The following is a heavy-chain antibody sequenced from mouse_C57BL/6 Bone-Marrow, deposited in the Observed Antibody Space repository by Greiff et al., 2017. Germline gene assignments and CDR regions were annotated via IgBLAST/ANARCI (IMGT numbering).Heavy chain of an antibody. D-gene: IGHD1-1*01. J-gene: IGHJ1*03. CDR2: IYPGNSDT. Sequence: VQLQQSGTVLARPGASVKMSCKTSGYTFTSYWMHWVKQRPGQGLEWIGAIYPGNSDTSYNQKFKGKAKLTAVTSASTAYMELSSLTNEDSAVYYCTRRAHYYGSSYCWYFEVWGTETTVTVSS. V-gene: IGHV1-5*01. CDR1: GYTFTSYW. CDR3: TRRAHYYGSSYCWYFEV.